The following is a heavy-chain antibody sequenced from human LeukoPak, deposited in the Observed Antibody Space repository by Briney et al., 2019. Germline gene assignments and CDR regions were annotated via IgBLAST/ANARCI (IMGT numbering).Heavy chain of an antibody. Sequence: GASVKVSCKASGYTFPSYAISWVRQAPGQGLEWMGWISAYNGNTNYAQKLQGRVTMTTDTSTSTAYMELRSLRSDDTAVYYCAGAITGYSSSWISKTYYFDYWGQGTLVTVSS. J-gene: IGHJ4*02. CDR2: ISAYNGNT. CDR3: AGAITGYSSSWISKTYYFDY. CDR1: GYTFPSYA. D-gene: IGHD6-13*01. V-gene: IGHV1-18*01.